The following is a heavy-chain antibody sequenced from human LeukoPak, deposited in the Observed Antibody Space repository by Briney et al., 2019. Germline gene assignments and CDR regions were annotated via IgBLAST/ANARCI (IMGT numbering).Heavy chain of an antibody. CDR1: GFTFDDYA. CDR2: ISWNSGSI. D-gene: IGHD3-3*01. CDR3: AKDNYDFWGGYLDY. J-gene: IGHJ4*02. V-gene: IGHV3-9*01. Sequence: GGSLRLSCAASGFTFDDYAMHWVRQAPGKGLEWVSGISWNSGSIGYADSVKGRFTISRDNAKNSLYLQMNSLRAEDTALYYCAKDNYDFWGGYLDYWGQGTLVTVSS.